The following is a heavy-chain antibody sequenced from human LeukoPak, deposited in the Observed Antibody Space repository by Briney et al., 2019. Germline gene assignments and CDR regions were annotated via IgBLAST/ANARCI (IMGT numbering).Heavy chain of an antibody. Sequence: PSETLSLTCTVSGGSISSYYWSGIRQPPGKGLEWIGYIYYSGSTNYNPSLKSRVTISVDTSKDQFSLKLSSVTAADTAVYYCARTIYGDLPEGFDPWGQGTPVTVSS. D-gene: IGHD4-17*01. V-gene: IGHV4-59*01. J-gene: IGHJ5*02. CDR3: ARTIYGDLPEGFDP. CDR2: IYYSGST. CDR1: GGSISSYY.